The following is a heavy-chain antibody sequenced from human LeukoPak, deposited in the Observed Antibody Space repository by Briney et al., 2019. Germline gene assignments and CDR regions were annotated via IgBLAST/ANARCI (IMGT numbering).Heavy chain of an antibody. CDR2: IGSSGGGI. D-gene: IGHD7-27*01. Sequence: AGGSLGLSCAASGFTFSTYTMYWIRHPPGKRLEWVSIIGSSGGGIHYADSVKGWFTISRDNSKNALYLQMNSLRVEDTAVYYCAIDPNWGTHSWGQGVLVTVSS. CDR1: GFTFSTYT. CDR3: AIDPNWGTHS. J-gene: IGHJ4*02. V-gene: IGHV3-23*01.